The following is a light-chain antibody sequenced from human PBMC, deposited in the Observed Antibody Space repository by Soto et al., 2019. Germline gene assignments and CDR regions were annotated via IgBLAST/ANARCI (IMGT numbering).Light chain of an antibody. J-gene: IGKJ4*01. CDR2: DAS. V-gene: IGKV1-33*01. CDR3: QQYDNLPLT. CDR1: QDISNY. Sequence: SRSPSSLSASVGDRVTITCQASQDISNYLNWYQQKPGKAPKLLIYDASNLETGVPSRFSGSGSGTDFTFTISSLQPEDIATYYCQQYDNLPLTFGGGTKVDIK.